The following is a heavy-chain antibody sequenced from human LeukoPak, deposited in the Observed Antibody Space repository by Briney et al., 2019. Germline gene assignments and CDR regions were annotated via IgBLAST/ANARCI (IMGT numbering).Heavy chain of an antibody. Sequence: PGGSLRLSCAASGFTFSSYAMSWVRQAPGKGLEWVSAISGSGGSTYYADSVKGRFTISRDNSKNTLYLQMKSLRAEDTAVYYCAKTQLPYSSGWYASYFDYWGQGTLVTVSS. CDR2: ISGSGGST. CDR1: GFTFSSYA. D-gene: IGHD6-19*01. J-gene: IGHJ4*02. CDR3: AKTQLPYSSGWYASYFDY. V-gene: IGHV3-23*01.